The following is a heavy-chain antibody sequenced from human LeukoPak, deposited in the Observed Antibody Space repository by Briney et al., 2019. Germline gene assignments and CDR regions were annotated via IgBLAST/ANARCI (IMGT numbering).Heavy chain of an antibody. Sequence: GGSLRLSCAASGFTFGDYGMNWFRQAPGKGLEWVSGINWNGGSTGYADSVKGRFTISRDNAKNSLYLQMNSLRAEDTALYYCAKTYYYDSSGYWFDYWGQGTLVTVSS. CDR2: INWNGGST. CDR3: AKTYYYDSSGYWFDY. J-gene: IGHJ4*02. V-gene: IGHV3-20*04. CDR1: GFTFGDYG. D-gene: IGHD3-22*01.